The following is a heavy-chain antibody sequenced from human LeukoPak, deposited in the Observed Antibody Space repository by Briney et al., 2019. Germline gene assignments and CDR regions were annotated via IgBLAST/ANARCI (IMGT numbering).Heavy chain of an antibody. V-gene: IGHV3-23*01. D-gene: IGHD6-13*01. CDR2: ISGSGGST. CDR1: GFTFSSYA. CDR3: AKDRLAAAGPNWFDP. Sequence: GGSLRLSCAASGFTFSSYAMSWVRQAPGKGLEWVSTISGSGGSTYYADSVKGRFTISRDNSKNTLYLQMNSLRAEDTAVYYCAKDRLAAAGPNWFDPWGQGTLVTVSS. J-gene: IGHJ5*02.